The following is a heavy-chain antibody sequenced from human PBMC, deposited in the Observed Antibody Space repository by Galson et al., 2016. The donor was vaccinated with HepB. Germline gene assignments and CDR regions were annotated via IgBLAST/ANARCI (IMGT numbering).Heavy chain of an antibody. J-gene: IGHJ2*01. Sequence: SVKVSCKASGGTFSNYAISWVRQAPGRGLEWMEGIIPIFGTANYTQKFQGRVTITADESTTTAYMELSSLRSEDTAVYYCARGGRTVTAYWYFDFWGRGTLFTVSS. D-gene: IGHD4-11*01. CDR2: IIPIFGTA. CDR1: GGTFSNYA. CDR3: ARGGRTVTAYWYFDF. V-gene: IGHV1-69*13.